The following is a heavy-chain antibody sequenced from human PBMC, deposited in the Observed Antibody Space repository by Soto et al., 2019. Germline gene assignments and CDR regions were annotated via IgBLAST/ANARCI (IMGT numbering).Heavy chain of an antibody. CDR1: GFTFSSYA. D-gene: IGHD4-4*01. CDR3: AKDREGLHEKPYYYYGMDV. J-gene: IGHJ6*02. Sequence: GGSLRLSCAASGFTFSSYAMSWVRQAPGKGLEWVSAISGSGGSTYYADSVKGRFTISRDNSKNTLYLQMNSLRAEDTAVYYCAKDREGLHEKPYYYYGMDVWGQGTTVTVSS. V-gene: IGHV3-23*01. CDR2: ISGSGGST.